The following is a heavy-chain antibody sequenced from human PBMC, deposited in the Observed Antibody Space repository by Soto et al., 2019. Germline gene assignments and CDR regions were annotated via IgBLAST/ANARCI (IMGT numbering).Heavy chain of an antibody. CDR3: ASSLGPTYYFDY. CDR1: GGTFSSYT. V-gene: IGHV1-69*02. CDR2: IIPILGIA. J-gene: IGHJ4*02. Sequence: GASVKVSCKASGGTFSSYTISWVRQAPGQGLEWMGRIIPILGIANYAQKFQGRVTITADKSTSTAYMELSSLRSEDTAVYYCASSLGPTYYFDYWGQGTLVTVSS. D-gene: IGHD7-27*01.